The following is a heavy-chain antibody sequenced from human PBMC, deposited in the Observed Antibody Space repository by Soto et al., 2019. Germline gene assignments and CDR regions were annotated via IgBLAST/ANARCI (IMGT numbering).Heavy chain of an antibody. J-gene: IGHJ4*02. CDR3: ATGGTDSSWYEEDF. D-gene: IGHD6-13*01. CDR2: LSYIGTT. Sequence: SETLSLTCTVSNDSIRSGTYYWAWIRQPPGKGLEWIGSLSYIGTTDYNPSLKSRVTISKDASKNQFSLKLTSMTAADTADYYGATGGTDSSWYEEDFWGQGTLVTVSS. CDR1: NDSIRSGTYY. V-gene: IGHV4-39*01.